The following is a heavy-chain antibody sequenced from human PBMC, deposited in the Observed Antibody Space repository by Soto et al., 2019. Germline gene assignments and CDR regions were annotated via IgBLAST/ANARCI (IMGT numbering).Heavy chain of an antibody. V-gene: IGHV3-21*01. Sequence: EVQLVESGGGLVKPGGSLRLSCAASGFTFSSYNMNWVRQAPGKGLEWVSSISSSSSYIYYADSVKGRFTISRDNAKNSLYLQMNSLRAEDTAVYYWARTRRDGYNNYYYYYGMDVWGQGTTVTVSS. CDR3: ARTRRDGYNNYYYYYGMDV. CDR2: ISSSSSYI. D-gene: IGHD5-12*01. J-gene: IGHJ6*02. CDR1: GFTFSSYN.